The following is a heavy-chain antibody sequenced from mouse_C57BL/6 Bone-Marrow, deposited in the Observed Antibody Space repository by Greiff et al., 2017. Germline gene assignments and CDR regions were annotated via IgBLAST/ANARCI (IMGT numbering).Heavy chain of an antibody. J-gene: IGHJ4*01. Sequence: EVQLQESGPGLVKPSQSLSLTCSVTGYSITSGYYWNWIRQFPGNKLEWMGYISYDGSNNYNPSLKNRISITRDTSKNQFFLKLNSVTTEDTATYYCANYGSSYEGIYYYAMDYWGQGTSVTVSS. CDR1: GYSITSGYY. D-gene: IGHD1-1*01. V-gene: IGHV3-6*01. CDR2: ISYDGSN. CDR3: ANYGSSYEGIYYYAMDY.